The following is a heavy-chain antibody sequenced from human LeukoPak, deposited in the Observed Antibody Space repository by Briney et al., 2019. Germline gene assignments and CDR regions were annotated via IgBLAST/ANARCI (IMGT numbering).Heavy chain of an antibody. CDR2: ITSNGDSK. V-gene: IGHV3-64*01. D-gene: IGHD2-2*02. Sequence: GGSLRLSCAASGFSFSTYTTHWVRQAPGKGLEYVSAITSNGDSKYYASSVKGRFTISRDNYKNTLYLQMGSLTTEDVALYYCAREFCDTNNCYKAALAYWGQGTLVSVSS. J-gene: IGHJ4*02. CDR1: GFSFSTYT. CDR3: AREFCDTNNCYKAALAY.